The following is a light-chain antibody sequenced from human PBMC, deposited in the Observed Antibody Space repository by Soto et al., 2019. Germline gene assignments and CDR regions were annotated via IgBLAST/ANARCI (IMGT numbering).Light chain of an antibody. J-gene: IGKJ1*01. Sequence: EIVLTQSPGTLSLSAGERATLSCRASQSVTSSLLAWYQQKPGQTPRLLIYDASNRATGIPARFSGSGSGTDFTPTISSLETQDFAVYFGQVRSNWLTWTFGQGTKVDIK. CDR2: DAS. CDR1: QSVTSSL. CDR3: QVRSNWLTWT. V-gene: IGKV3D-20*02.